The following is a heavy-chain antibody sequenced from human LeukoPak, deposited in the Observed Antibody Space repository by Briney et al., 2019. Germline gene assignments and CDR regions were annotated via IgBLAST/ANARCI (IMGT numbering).Heavy chain of an antibody. Sequence: GGSLRLSCAASGFTFSSYWMSWVRQAPGKGLEWVANIKQDGSEKYYVDSVKGRFTISRDNSENTLYLQMNSLRVEDTAVYYCARRYRLGATNYWGQGTLVTVSS. CDR2: IKQDGSEK. J-gene: IGHJ4*02. D-gene: IGHD1-26*01. CDR1: GFTFSSYW. CDR3: ARRYRLGATNY. V-gene: IGHV3-7*01.